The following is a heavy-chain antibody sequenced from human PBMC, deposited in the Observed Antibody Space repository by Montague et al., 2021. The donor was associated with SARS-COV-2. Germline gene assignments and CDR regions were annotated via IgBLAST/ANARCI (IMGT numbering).Heavy chain of an antibody. J-gene: IGHJ4*02. D-gene: IGHD4/OR15-4a*01. V-gene: IGHV4-4*02. CDR2: IHHSGST. Sequence: SETLSLTCAVSGGSISSSNWWSLVRQPPGKGLELIGEIHHSGSTNYNPSLKSRVTMSVDRSKNHFSLRLSSVTAADTAMYYCARGGYGGWTGYYFDYWGQGTLVTVSS. CDR3: ARGGYGGWTGYYFDY. CDR1: GGSISSSNW.